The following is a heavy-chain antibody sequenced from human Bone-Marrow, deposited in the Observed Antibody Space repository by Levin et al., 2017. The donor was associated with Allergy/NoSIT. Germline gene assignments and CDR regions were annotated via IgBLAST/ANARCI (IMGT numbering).Heavy chain of an antibody. V-gene: IGHV3-48*03. J-gene: IGHJ4*02. CDR2: MSSSGSTI. CDR3: APLQWVDY. D-gene: IGHD6-19*01. CDR1: GFNLGSYE. Sequence: PGGSLRLSCTASGFNLGSYEMNWVRQAPGKGLEWISYMSSSGSTIFYADSVKGRFTISRDSANNLLYLQMNTLRAEDTALYYCAPLQWVDYWGQGTLVTVSS.